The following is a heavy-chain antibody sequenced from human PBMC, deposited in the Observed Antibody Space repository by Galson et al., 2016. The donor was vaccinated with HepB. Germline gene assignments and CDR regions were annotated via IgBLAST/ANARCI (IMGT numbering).Heavy chain of an antibody. V-gene: IGHV3-33*01. Sequence: SLRLSCAASGFTFSNYDMHWVRQAPGKGLEWVAVIWNDGSNRYSADSVKGRFTISRDNPKNTLYLQMNSLRGEDTAMYYCARSRTQVPAIWSRRGNSHTEDAVDIWGQGTVVTVSS. CDR3: ARSRTQVPAIWSRRGNSHTEDAVDI. CDR1: GFTFSNYD. CDR2: IWNDGSNR. J-gene: IGHJ3*02. D-gene: IGHD5-18*01.